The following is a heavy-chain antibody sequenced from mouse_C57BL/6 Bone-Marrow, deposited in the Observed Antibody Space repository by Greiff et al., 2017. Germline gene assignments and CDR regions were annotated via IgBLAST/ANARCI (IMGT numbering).Heavy chain of an antibody. CDR2: INPYNGDT. D-gene: IGHD6-5*01. CDR3: ARSAYPRRYAMDY. J-gene: IGHJ4*01. CDR1: GYSFTGYF. V-gene: IGHV1-20*01. Sequence: VQLQQSGPELVKPGDSVKISCKASGYSFTGYFMNWVMQSHGQSLEWIGRINPYNGDTFNNQKFKGKATLTVDKSSSTAHMELRSLTSEYSAVYYCARSAYPRRYAMDYWGKGTSVTVSS.